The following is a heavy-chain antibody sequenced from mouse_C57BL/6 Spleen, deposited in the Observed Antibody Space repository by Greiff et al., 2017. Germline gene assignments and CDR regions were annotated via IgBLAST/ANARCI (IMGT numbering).Heavy chain of an antibody. CDR3: ARWGYGSSWFAY. V-gene: IGHV1-82*01. J-gene: IGHJ3*01. CDR2: IYPGDGDT. CDR1: GYAFSSSW. D-gene: IGHD1-1*02. Sequence: VQLVESGPELVKPGASVKISCKASGYAFSSSWMNWVKQRPGKGLEWIGRIYPGDGDTNYNGKFKGKATLTADKSSSTAYMQLSSLTSEDSAVYFCARWGYGSSWFAYWGQGTLVTVSA.